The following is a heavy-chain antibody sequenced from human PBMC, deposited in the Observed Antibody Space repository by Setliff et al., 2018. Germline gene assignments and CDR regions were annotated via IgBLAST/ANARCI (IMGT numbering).Heavy chain of an antibody. J-gene: IGHJ4*02. Sequence: PGGSLRLSCAASGSTFSSYWMSWVRQAPGKGLEWVANIKQDGSEKYYVDSVKGRFTISRDNAKNSLYLQMNSLRAEDTAVYYCARVSRSYGLPLDYWGQGTLVTVSS. CDR3: ARVSRSYGLPLDY. D-gene: IGHD5-18*01. CDR2: IKQDGSEK. CDR1: GSTFSSYW. V-gene: IGHV3-7*01.